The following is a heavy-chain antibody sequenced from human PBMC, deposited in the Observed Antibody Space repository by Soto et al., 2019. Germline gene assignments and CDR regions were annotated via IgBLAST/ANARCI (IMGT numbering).Heavy chain of an antibody. D-gene: IGHD3-3*01. CDR2: LYWDGDK. Sequence: QITLKESGPTVVKPTETLTPTCTFSGFSLTSSGVGVGWVRPSPGTAPELLALLYWDGDKRYSTSRKSRFTITKDTSKTQVVLTVANVDPAAAATSYCAHRLFRTFFGLVTLTAIYFAFWGQGIPVVVSS. CDR3: AHRLFRTFFGLVTLTAIYFAF. V-gene: IGHV2-5*02. J-gene: IGHJ4*02. CDR1: GFSLTSSGVG.